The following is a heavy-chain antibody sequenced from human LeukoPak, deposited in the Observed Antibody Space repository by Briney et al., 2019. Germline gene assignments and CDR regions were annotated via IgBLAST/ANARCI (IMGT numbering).Heavy chain of an antibody. CDR1: GFTFSSCG. V-gene: IGHV3-23*01. CDR3: ARVTSRSGYYFDY. D-gene: IGHD1-14*01. CDR2: ISGSGGST. Sequence: PGGTLRLSCAASGFTFSSCGMSWVRQAPGKGLEWVSAISGSGGSTYYADSVKGRFTISRDTSKETVYLQMDSLRAEDTAVYYCARVTSRSGYYFDYWGQGSLVTVSS. J-gene: IGHJ4*02.